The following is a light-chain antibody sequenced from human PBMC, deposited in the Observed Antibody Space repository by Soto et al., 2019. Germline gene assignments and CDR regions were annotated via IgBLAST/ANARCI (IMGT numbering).Light chain of an antibody. J-gene: IGLJ1*01. CDR2: DVS. V-gene: IGLV2-14*01. CDR1: SSDVDGYNY. Sequence: QSALTQPASVSGSPGQSITISCTGTSSDVDGYNYVSWYQQHPGKAPKLMIYDVSNRPSGVSNRFSGSKSGNTASLTISGLQAEDEADYYCSSYTSSSPPIFGTGTKLTVL. CDR3: SSYTSSSPPI.